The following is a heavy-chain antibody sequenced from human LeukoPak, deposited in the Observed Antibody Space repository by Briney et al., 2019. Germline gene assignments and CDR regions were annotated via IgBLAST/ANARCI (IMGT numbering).Heavy chain of an antibody. D-gene: IGHD2-2*01. V-gene: IGHV3-23*01. CDR1: GFTFSSYA. CDR2: ISGSGGST. J-gene: IGHJ4*02. CDR3: AKVNAIVVVPAALFDY. Sequence: PGGSLRLSCAASGFTFSSYAMSWVRQAPGKGLEWVSAISGSGGSTYYADSVKGRFTISRVNSKNTLYLQMNSLRAEDTAVYYCAKVNAIVVVPAALFDYWGQGTLVTVSS.